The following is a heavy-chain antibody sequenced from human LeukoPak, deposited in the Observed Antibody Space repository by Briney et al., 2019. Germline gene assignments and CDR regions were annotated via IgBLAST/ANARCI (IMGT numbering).Heavy chain of an antibody. D-gene: IGHD3-22*01. Sequence: PSETLSLTCAVYGGSFSGYYWSWIRQPPGKGLEWIGYIYYSGSTNYNPSLKSRVTISVDTSKNQFSLKLSSVTAADTAVYYCASTSSGYYEEYFQHWGQGTLVTVSS. J-gene: IGHJ1*01. V-gene: IGHV4-59*01. CDR1: GGSFSGYY. CDR3: ASTSSGYYEEYFQH. CDR2: IYYSGST.